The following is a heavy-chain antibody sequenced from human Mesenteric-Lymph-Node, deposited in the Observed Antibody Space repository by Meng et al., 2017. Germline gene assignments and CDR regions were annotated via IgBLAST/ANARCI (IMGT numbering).Heavy chain of an antibody. V-gene: IGHV1-3*04. D-gene: IGHD3-10*01. CDR2: INTGNGIT. Sequence: ASVKVSCKTSGYTFTSHAIHWVRQAPGQTLEWMGWINTGNGITKYPQQLQGRVTITRDTSATTVFMELSSLTSEDTAVYFCARGNILLWFGVDLDYWGPGTLVTVS. CDR1: GYTFTSHA. J-gene: IGHJ4*02. CDR3: ARGNILLWFGVDLDY.